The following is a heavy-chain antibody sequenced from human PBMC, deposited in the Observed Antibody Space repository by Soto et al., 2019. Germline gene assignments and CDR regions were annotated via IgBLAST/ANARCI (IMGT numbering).Heavy chain of an antibody. CDR3: ARGGRQQLIPTPISYKIDY. V-gene: IGHV4-34*01. J-gene: IGHJ4*02. Sequence: QVQLQQWGAGLLKPSETLSLTCAVYGGSFSGYYWSWIRQPPGKGLEWIGEINHSGSTNYNPSPKSRVTISVAMSKNQFSLKLSSVTAADTAVYYCARGGRQQLIPTPISYKIDYWGQGTLVTVSS. CDR1: GGSFSGYY. CDR2: INHSGST. D-gene: IGHD6-13*01.